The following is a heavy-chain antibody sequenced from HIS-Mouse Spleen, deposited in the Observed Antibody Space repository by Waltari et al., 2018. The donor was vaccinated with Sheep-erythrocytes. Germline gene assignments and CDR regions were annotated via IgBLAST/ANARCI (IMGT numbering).Heavy chain of an antibody. V-gene: IGHV4-39*01. Sequence: QLQLQESGPGLVKPSETLSLTCTVPGGSISSSSYYWGWIRQPQGKGLGWIGIIYYSGSTYYNPSLKSRVTISVDTSKNQFSLKPSSVTAADTAVYYCARLYYYDSSGYYFDYWGQGTLVTVSS. J-gene: IGHJ4*02. CDR1: GGSISSSSYY. CDR2: IYYSGST. CDR3: ARLYYYDSSGYYFDY. D-gene: IGHD3-22*01.